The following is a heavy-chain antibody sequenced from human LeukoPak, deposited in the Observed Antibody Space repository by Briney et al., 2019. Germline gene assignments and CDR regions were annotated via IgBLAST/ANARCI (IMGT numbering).Heavy chain of an antibody. D-gene: IGHD3-22*01. CDR1: GFTFSSYA. Sequence: GGSLRLSCAASGFTFSSYAMHWVRQAPGKGLEWVAVISYDGSNKYYADSVKGRFTVSRDNSKNTLYLQMNSLRAEDTAVYYCARDSPYYYDSSGSFLGAFDIWGQGTMVTVSS. CDR3: ARDSPYYYDSSGSFLGAFDI. V-gene: IGHV3-30-3*01. CDR2: ISYDGSNK. J-gene: IGHJ3*02.